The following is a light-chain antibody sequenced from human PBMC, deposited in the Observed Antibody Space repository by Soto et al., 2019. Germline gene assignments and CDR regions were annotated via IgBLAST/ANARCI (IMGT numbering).Light chain of an antibody. CDR1: SSNIENNY. J-gene: IGLJ2*01. Sequence: QSVLTQPPSVSAAPGQKVTISCSGSSSNIENNYVSWYQQLPGAAPKLLIYDNKKRPSGIPDRFSGSKSGTSATLGITGLQTGDAAEYYVGTWYNSLSAVVFGGGTKLTVL. V-gene: IGLV1-51*01. CDR2: DNK. CDR3: GTWYNSLSAVV.